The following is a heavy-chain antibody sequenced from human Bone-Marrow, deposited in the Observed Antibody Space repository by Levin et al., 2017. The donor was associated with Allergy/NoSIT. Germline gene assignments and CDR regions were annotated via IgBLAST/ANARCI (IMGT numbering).Heavy chain of an antibody. V-gene: IGHV3-11*05. D-gene: IGHD3-22*01. Sequence: GESLKISCAASGFAFSDYYMAWIRQAPGKGLEWISYISDGSRNTNYADSVQGRFTISRDNAKNIVYLQMNSLKDEETAVYYCARDIAPYHYDSSGYYLHAFDLWGQGTMVTVSS. CDR3: ARDIAPYHYDSSGYYLHAFDL. CDR1: GFAFSDYY. J-gene: IGHJ3*01. CDR2: ISDGSRNT.